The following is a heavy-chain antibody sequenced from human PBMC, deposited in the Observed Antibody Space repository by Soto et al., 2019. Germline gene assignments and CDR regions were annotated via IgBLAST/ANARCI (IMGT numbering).Heavy chain of an antibody. Sequence: GGSLRLSCAASGFTFDDYTMHWVRQAPGKGLEWVSLISWDGGSTYYADSVKGRFTISRANSKNSLYLQMNSLRTEDTALYYCAKGTYYYDSSGYYLRGPNPYYFDYWGQGTLVTVSS. V-gene: IGHV3-43*01. CDR3: AKGTYYYDSSGYYLRGPNPYYFDY. D-gene: IGHD3-22*01. J-gene: IGHJ4*02. CDR2: ISWDGGST. CDR1: GFTFDDYT.